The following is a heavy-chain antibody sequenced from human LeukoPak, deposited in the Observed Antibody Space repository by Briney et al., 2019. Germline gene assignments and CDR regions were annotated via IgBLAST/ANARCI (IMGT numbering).Heavy chain of an antibody. D-gene: IGHD3-16*02. CDR2: IYTSGST. V-gene: IGHV4-61*02. CDR1: GGSISSGSYY. CDR3: AREELSYVDY. J-gene: IGHJ4*02. Sequence: SETLSLTCIVSGGSISSGSYYWSWIRQPAGKGLEWIGRIYTSGSTNYNPSLKSRVTISVDTSKNQFSLKLSSVTAADTAVYYCAREELSYVDYWGQGTLVTVSS.